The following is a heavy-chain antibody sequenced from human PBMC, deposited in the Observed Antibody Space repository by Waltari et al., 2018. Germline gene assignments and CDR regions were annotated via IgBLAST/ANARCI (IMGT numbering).Heavy chain of an antibody. CDR3: AREAGMSDY. CDR2: ISSSSRYI. Sequence: EVQLVESGGGLVKPGGSLRLSCAASGFTFSSYSMNWVRQAPGKGLGGCSCISSSSRYIYYSDSVKGRFTISGDNAKNSLYLQMNSLSAEDTAVYYCAREAGMSDYWGQGTLVTVSS. CDR1: GFTFSSYS. J-gene: IGHJ4*02. V-gene: IGHV3-21*01.